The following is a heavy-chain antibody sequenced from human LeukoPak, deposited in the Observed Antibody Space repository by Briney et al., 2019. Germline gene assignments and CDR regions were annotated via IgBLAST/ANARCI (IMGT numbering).Heavy chain of an antibody. D-gene: IGHD2-2*01. J-gene: IGHJ4*02. Sequence: GESLKISCKVSGYSFITYWIGWVRQMPGKGLEWMGIIYPGDSATRYSPSFQGQVTISADKSISTAYLQWSSLKASDTAMYYCARFTSSFDYWGQGTLVTVSS. CDR1: GYSFITYW. CDR3: ARFTSSFDY. V-gene: IGHV5-51*01. CDR2: IYPGDSAT.